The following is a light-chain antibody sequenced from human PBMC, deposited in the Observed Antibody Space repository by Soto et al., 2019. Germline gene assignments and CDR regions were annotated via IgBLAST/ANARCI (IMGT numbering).Light chain of an antibody. V-gene: IGKV3-20*01. J-gene: IGKJ3*01. CDR3: QQYGSSPGT. CDR2: GAS. CDR1: QSVGSSY. Sequence: EIVLTQSPGILSLSPGERATLSCRASQSVGSSYLAWYQQKPGQAPRLLIYGASTRATGIPDRFSGRGSGTDFTLTISRLEPEDFAVYYCQQYGSSPGTFGPGTKVHFK.